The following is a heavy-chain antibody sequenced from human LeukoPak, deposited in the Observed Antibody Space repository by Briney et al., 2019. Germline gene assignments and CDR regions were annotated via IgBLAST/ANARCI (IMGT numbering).Heavy chain of an antibody. CDR2: IIPIFGTA. CDR3: ARDTVKSYYYGMDV. V-gene: IGHV1-69*13. Sequence: AASVMVSCKASGYTFTDYYMHWVRQAPGQGLEWMGGIIPIFGTANYAQKFQGRVTITADESTSTAYMELSSLRSEDTAVYYCARDTVKSYYYGMDVWGQGTTVTVSS. D-gene: IGHD2-8*02. J-gene: IGHJ6*02. CDR1: GYTFTDYY.